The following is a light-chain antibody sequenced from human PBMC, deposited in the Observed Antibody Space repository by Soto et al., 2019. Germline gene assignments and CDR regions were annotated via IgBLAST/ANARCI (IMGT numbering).Light chain of an antibody. CDR1: QSISSSY. V-gene: IGKV3-20*01. J-gene: IGKJ2*01. CDR2: AAS. Sequence: EIVLTQSPGTLSLSPGERATLSCRASQSISSSYLAWYQQKPGQAPRLLIYAASSTATGIPDRFSGSGSGTYFTLIISRQYPEDFAVYCCQQYGSSPYTFGQGTQLEIK. CDR3: QQYGSSPYT.